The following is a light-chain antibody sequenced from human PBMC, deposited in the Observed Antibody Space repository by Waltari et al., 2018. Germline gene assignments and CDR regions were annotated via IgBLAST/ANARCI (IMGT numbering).Light chain of an antibody. J-gene: IGLJ3*02. Sequence: QPPSVSVAPGQTATITCGGNSVGTRTVHWYQQKPGQAPVLVIYYDSERPSGIPERISGSTFGNTPTLTIDGVEAGDEADYYCQVWDTDGDHPVFGGGTKLTVL. V-gene: IGLV3-21*01. CDR2: YDS. CDR1: SVGTRT. CDR3: QVWDTDGDHPV.